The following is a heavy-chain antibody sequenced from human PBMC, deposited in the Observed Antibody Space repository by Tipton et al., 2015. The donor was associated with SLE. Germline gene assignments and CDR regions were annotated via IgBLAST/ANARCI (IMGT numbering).Heavy chain of an antibody. D-gene: IGHD5-12*01. Sequence: TLSLTCIVSGGSVSSVGYYWSWIRLQPGKGLEWIGYIYYIGSGSTSYNPSLKSRLTISVDTSKNQFSLKLSSVTAADTAVYYCARDRSRGYGSFDDWGQGTLVTVSS. CDR2: IYYIGSGST. V-gene: IGHV4-31*03. CDR3: ARDRSRGYGSFDD. CDR1: GGSVSSVGYY. J-gene: IGHJ4*02.